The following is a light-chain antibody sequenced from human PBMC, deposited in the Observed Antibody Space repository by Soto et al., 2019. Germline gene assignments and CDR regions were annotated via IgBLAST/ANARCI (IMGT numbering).Light chain of an antibody. Sequence: EIVLTQSPGTLSLSPGERATLSCRASQSVSSSFLAWYQQKVGQAPRLLIYGASSRATGIPDRVSGSGSGTDFTLTISRLEPEDFAVYYCQQYGSSPRTFGQGTRLEIK. CDR2: GAS. CDR1: QSVSSSF. J-gene: IGKJ5*01. V-gene: IGKV3-20*01. CDR3: QQYGSSPRT.